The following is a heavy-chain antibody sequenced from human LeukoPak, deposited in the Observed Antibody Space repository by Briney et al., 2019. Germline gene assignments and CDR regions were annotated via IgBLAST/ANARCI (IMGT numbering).Heavy chain of an antibody. V-gene: IGHV3-23*01. CDR1: GFTFSSYV. D-gene: IGHD1-1*01. Sequence: GGSLRLSCAASGFTFSSYVMSWVRQAPGKGLEWVSAISGSGGSTYYADSVKGQFTISRDNSKNTLYLQMNSLRAEDTAVYYCAKDRLGSGIPSGWFDPWGQGTLVAVSS. CDR3: AKDRLGSGIPSGWFDP. J-gene: IGHJ5*02. CDR2: ISGSGGST.